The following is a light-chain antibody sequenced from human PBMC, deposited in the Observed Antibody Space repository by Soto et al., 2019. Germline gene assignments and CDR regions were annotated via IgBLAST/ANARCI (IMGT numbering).Light chain of an antibody. Sequence: EIVLTQSPATLSLSPGERATLSCRASQSVSTYLAWYQQKPGKAPRLLIYDASNRATGIPARFSGSGSGTDFTLTISSLEPEDFAVYYWQQRSNWPLTFGGGTKVEIK. V-gene: IGKV3-11*01. CDR3: QQRSNWPLT. CDR1: QSVSTY. CDR2: DAS. J-gene: IGKJ4*01.